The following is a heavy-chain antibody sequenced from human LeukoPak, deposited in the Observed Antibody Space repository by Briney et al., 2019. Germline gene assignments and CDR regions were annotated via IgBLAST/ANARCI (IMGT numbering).Heavy chain of an antibody. D-gene: IGHD4/OR15-4a*01. V-gene: IGHV4-34*01. J-gene: IGHJ4*02. CDR3: ARDGSYGGDRPLDF. CDR2: INHSGTT. CDR1: GASFNTYY. Sequence: SETLSLTCAVYGASFNTYYWRWIRQSPQKGLEWIGDINHSGTTNYNPSLKSRVTISVDTSKNQFSLKMASVTAADTAVYYCARDGSYGGDRPLDFWGQGTLVTVSS.